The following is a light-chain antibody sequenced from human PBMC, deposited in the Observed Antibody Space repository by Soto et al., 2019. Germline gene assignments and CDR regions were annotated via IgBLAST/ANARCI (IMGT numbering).Light chain of an antibody. J-gene: IGLJ1*01. Sequence: QSLLTQPPSVSGAPGQRDTISYTGSSSNIGAGYDVHWYQQLPGTAPKLLIYGNSNRPSGVPDRFSGSKSGTSASLAITGLQAEDEADYYCQSYDSSLSGYVFGTGTKVTVL. V-gene: IGLV1-40*01. CDR3: QSYDSSLSGYV. CDR1: SSNIGAGYD. CDR2: GNS.